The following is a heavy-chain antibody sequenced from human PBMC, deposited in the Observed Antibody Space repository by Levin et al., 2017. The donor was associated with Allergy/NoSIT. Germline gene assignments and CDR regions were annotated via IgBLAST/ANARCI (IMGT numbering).Heavy chain of an antibody. CDR1: GFTFSTNW. J-gene: IGHJ4*02. CDR3: ARDLAGSPDY. V-gene: IGHV3-74*01. Sequence: PGGSLRLSCATSGFTFSTNWMNWVRQAPGKGLVWVSLINPDGSTTTYADSVKGRFTISRDNAKNTVYLQMNSLRAEDTAVYYCARDLAGSPDYWGQGTLVTVSS. D-gene: IGHD1-26*01. CDR2: INPDGSTT.